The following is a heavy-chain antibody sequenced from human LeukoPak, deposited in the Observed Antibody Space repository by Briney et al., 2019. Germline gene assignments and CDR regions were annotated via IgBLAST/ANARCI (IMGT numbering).Heavy chain of an antibody. J-gene: IGHJ4*02. Sequence: ASVKVSCKASGYTFTGQYLHWVRQAPGQGLEWMGWITPNSGGTNYAQKFQGRVTMTRDTSISTAYMELSRPTSDDTAVYFCASGSGTYSPDYWGQGTLVTVSS. V-gene: IGHV1-2*02. CDR2: ITPNSGGT. CDR1: GYTFTGQY. D-gene: IGHD3-10*01. CDR3: ASGSGTYSPDY.